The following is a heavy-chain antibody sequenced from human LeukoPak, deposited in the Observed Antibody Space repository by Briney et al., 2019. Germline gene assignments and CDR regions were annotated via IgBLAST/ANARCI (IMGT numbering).Heavy chain of an antibody. CDR2: ISYDGSNK. Sequence: GGSLRLSCAASGFTFRDYSMNWVRQAPGKGLEWVAVISYDGSNKYYADSVKGRFTISRDNSKNTLYLQMNSLRAEDTAVYYCAKDAGYYDSSGYYYYFDYWGQGTLVTVSS. CDR3: AKDAGYYDSSGYYYYFDY. D-gene: IGHD3-22*01. V-gene: IGHV3-30*18. CDR1: GFTFRDYS. J-gene: IGHJ4*02.